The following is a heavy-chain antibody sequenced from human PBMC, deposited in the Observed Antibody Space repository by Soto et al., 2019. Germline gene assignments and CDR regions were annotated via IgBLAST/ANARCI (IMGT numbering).Heavy chain of an antibody. D-gene: IGHD6-19*01. CDR2: IYYSGST. Sequence: SETLSLTCTVSGGSISSYYWSWIRQPPGKGLEWIGYIYYSGSTNYNPSLKSRVTISVDTSKNQFSLKLSSVTAADTAVYYRAISAQWLAAHYWGQGTLVTVSS. CDR3: AISAQWLAAHY. J-gene: IGHJ4*02. V-gene: IGHV4-59*01. CDR1: GGSISSYY.